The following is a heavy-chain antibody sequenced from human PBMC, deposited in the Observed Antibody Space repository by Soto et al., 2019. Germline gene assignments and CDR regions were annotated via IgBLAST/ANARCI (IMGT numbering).Heavy chain of an antibody. CDR2: IWYDGSNK. V-gene: IGHV3-33*01. CDR3: ARGRSSGYSYYFDY. CDR1: GFTFSSYG. J-gene: IGHJ4*02. D-gene: IGHD3-22*01. Sequence: QVQLVESGGGVVQPGRSLRLSCAASGFTFSSYGMHWVRQAPGKGLEWVAVIWYDGSNKYYADSVKGRFTISRDNSKNTLYLQTNSLRAEDTAVYYCARGRSSGYSYYFDYWGQGTLVTVSS.